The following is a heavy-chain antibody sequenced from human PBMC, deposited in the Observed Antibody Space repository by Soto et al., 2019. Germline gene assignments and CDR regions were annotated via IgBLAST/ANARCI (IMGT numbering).Heavy chain of an antibody. CDR2: ISGGGHI. CDR1: GFTFSSHD. J-gene: IGHJ4*02. Sequence: EVQLLESGGGLVQPGGSLRLSCAASGFTFSSHDMAWVRQAPGKGLEWVSGISGGGHIDYADSVKGRFTISRDESRNTLYLQMNSLGVEDTAVYYCVKGFWGDNWGQGALVTVSS. CDR3: VKGFWGDN. D-gene: IGHD3-16*01. V-gene: IGHV3-23*01.